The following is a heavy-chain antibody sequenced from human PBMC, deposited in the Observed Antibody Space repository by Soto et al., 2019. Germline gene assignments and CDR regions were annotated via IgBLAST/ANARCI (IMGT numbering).Heavy chain of an antibody. CDR1: GGSISNGYYS. Sequence: SETLSLTCTVSGGSISNGYYSWSWIRQSPEKGLEWIGHIYSGVSTYSNPSLNGRLTISIDTSKNQFSLSLSSVTAADTAVYYCARAAPRYCSGGSCYSGRDYWGQGTLVTVSS. CDR2: IYSGVST. CDR3: ARAAPRYCSGGSCYSGRDY. D-gene: IGHD2-15*01. J-gene: IGHJ4*02. V-gene: IGHV4-30-4*01.